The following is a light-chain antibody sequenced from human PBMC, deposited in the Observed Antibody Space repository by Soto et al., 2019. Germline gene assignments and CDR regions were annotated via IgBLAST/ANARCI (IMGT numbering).Light chain of an antibody. CDR1: QSVSGT. CDR3: QQRSNWPPVT. Sequence: EIVMSQSPATVSVSPGERATLSCRASQSVSGTLGWYQQKPGQAPRLLIFDASKRATGIPARFSGTGSGTDFTLTISSLEPEDVAVYYCQQRSNWPPVTFGQGTKVDIK. V-gene: IGKV3-11*01. CDR2: DAS. J-gene: IGKJ1*01.